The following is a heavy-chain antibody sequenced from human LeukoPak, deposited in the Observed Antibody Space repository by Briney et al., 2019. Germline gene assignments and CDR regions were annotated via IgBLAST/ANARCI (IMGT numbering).Heavy chain of an antibody. V-gene: IGHV3-21*01. D-gene: IGHD3-22*01. CDR3: ARDLRSSGYYAFDY. J-gene: IGHJ4*02. CDR2: ISSSSVYR. Sequence: GGSLRLSCAASGFIFSSYSMNWVRQAPGKGLEWASSISSSSVYRYYADSLKGRFTISRDNAKNSLYLQMNSLRAEDTAVYYCARDLRSSGYYAFDYWGQGTLVTVSS. CDR1: GFIFSSYS.